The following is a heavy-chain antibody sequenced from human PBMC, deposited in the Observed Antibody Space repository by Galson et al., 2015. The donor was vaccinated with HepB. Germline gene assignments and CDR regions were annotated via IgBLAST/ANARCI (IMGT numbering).Heavy chain of an antibody. CDR2: IYWDDDT. V-gene: IGHV2-5*02. CDR3: ARRPEDASGTHRFDF. J-gene: IGHJ4*02. CDR1: GFSLTTSGVG. D-gene: IGHD3-10*01. Sequence: PALVRPTQTLTLPCTFSGFSLTTSGVGVGWIRQPPGKALEWLGSIYWDDDTRYSPSLKSRLTITKGTSKNQVVLTMTNMDPVDTATYHCARRPEDASGTHRFDFWGQGTLVTVSS.